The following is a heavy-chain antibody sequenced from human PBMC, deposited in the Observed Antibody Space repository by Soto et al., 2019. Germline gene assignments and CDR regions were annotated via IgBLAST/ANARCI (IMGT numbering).Heavy chain of an antibody. CDR2: ISAHNGNT. V-gene: IGHV1-18*01. CDR3: ARGRYGDY. J-gene: IGHJ4*02. Sequence: QVHLVQSGAEVKKPGASVKVSCNGSVYTFTSYGITWVRQAPGQGLEWMGWISAHNGNTNYAQKLQGRVTVTRDTSTSTAYMELRSLRSDDTAVYYCARGRYGDYWGQGALVTVSS. CDR1: VYTFTSYG. D-gene: IGHD1-1*01.